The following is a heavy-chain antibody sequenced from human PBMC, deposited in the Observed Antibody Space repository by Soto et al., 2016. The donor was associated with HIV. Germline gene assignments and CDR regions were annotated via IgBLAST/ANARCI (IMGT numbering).Heavy chain of an antibody. CDR2: INPNSGGT. CDR3: AKSVGGSYSRVNWCDP. D-gene: IGHD1-26*01. J-gene: IGHJ5*02. Sequence: QVHLLQSGAEVKKPGASVKVSCKASGYTFIGYYIHWVRQAPGQGLEWMGCINPNSGGTNYAQKFQGRVTMTRDTSINTAYMELSRLISDDTAVYYCAKSVGGSYSRVNWCDPWGQGTLVTVSS. CDR1: GYTFIGYY. V-gene: IGHV1-2*02.